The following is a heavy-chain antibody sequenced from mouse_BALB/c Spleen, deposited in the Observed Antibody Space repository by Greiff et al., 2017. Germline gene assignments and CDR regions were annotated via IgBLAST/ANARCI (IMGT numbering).Heavy chain of an antibody. D-gene: IGHD1-1*01. Sequence: QVQLKQSGAELVKPGASVKLSCKASGYTFTSYYMYWVKQRPGQGLEWIGEINPSNGGTNFNEKFKSKATLTVDKSSSTAYMQLSSLTSEDSAVYYCTRRGNYYGSSYAYWGQGTLVTVSA. CDR2: INPSNGGT. J-gene: IGHJ3*01. CDR3: TRRGNYYGSSYAY. V-gene: IGHV1S81*02. CDR1: GYTFTSYY.